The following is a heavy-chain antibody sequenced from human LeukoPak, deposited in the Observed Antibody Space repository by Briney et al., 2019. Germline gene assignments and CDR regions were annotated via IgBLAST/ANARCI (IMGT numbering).Heavy chain of an antibody. Sequence: GGSLRLSCAASGFTFSSYSMNWVRQAPGKGLEWVSSISSSSSSYIYYADSVKGRFTISRDNAKNSLYLQMNSLRAEDTAVYYCARDRDGYRGFFHYWGQGTLVTVSS. V-gene: IGHV3-21*01. D-gene: IGHD5-24*01. J-gene: IGHJ4*02. CDR3: ARDRDGYRGFFHY. CDR1: GFTFSSYS. CDR2: ISSSSSSYI.